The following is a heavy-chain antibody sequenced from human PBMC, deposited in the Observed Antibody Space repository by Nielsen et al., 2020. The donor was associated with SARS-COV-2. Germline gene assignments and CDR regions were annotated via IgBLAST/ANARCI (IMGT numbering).Heavy chain of an antibody. D-gene: IGHD6-13*01. CDR3: AKDGGSSWTYYYYYYGMDV. V-gene: IGHV3-30*18. Sequence: GGSLRLSCAASGFTFSSYSMHWVRQAPGKGLEWVAVISYDGSNKYYADSVKGRFTISRDNSKNTLYLQMNSLRAEDTAVYYYAKDGGSSWTYYYYYYGMDVWGQGTTVTVSS. CDR1: GFTFSSYS. J-gene: IGHJ6*02. CDR2: ISYDGSNK.